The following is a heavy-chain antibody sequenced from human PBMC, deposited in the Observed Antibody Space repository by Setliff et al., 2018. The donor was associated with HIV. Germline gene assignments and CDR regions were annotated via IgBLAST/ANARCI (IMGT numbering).Heavy chain of an antibody. V-gene: IGHV3-23*01. CDR2: ISGSDSST. CDR3: AKLVRGWDY. J-gene: IGHJ4*02. Sequence: QPGGSLRLSCVASGVTFSSDAMSWVRQAPGKGLEWVSSISGSDSSTHYAGSAEGRFTISRDNSKKTLYLQMNSLRAEDTAVYHCAKLVRGWDYWGQGILVTVSS. CDR1: GVTFSSDA. D-gene: IGHD1-26*01.